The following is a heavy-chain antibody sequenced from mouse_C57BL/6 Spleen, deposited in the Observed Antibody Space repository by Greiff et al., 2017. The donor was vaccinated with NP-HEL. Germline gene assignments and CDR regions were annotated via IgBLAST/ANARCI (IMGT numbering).Heavy chain of an antibody. Sequence: DVKLLESGPGLVKPSQSLSLTCSVTGYSITSGYYWNWIRQFPGNKLEWMGYISYDGSNNYNPSLKNRISITRDTSKNQFFLKLNSVTTEDTATYYCAREDYSNSFAYWGQGTLVTVSA. J-gene: IGHJ3*01. CDR2: ISYDGSN. CDR1: GYSITSGYY. CDR3: AREDYSNSFAY. D-gene: IGHD2-5*01. V-gene: IGHV3-6*01.